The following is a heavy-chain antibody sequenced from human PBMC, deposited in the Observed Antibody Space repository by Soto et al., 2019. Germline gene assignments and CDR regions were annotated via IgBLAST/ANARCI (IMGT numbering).Heavy chain of an antibody. CDR2: IYYSGST. V-gene: IGHV4-30-4*01. J-gene: IGHJ4*02. CDR3: ARDLGYYDRRGYYLPKYYFDY. CDR1: GGSIRSGYSY. D-gene: IGHD3-22*01. Sequence: PSETMSLTCTVSGGSIRSGYSYWSWIRQHPGKGLEWIGYIYYSGSTYYNPSLKSRVTISVDTSKNQCSLKLSSVTAADTAVYYCARDLGYYDRRGYYLPKYYFDYWGQGTLVTVSS.